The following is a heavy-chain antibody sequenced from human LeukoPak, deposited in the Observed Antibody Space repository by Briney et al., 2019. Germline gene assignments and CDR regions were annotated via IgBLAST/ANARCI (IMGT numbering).Heavy chain of an antibody. Sequence: PGGTLRLSCAASGFTFSRNGMTWVRQAPGKGLEWVSGISGSGHRTYYADSVKGRFTISRDNSKNSLYLQMNSLRAEDTAVYYCARDNGDSSGWYSRFDPWGQGTLVTVSS. CDR2: ISGSGHRT. D-gene: IGHD6-19*01. J-gene: IGHJ5*02. CDR1: GFTFSRNG. CDR3: ARDNGDSSGWYSRFDP. V-gene: IGHV3-23*01.